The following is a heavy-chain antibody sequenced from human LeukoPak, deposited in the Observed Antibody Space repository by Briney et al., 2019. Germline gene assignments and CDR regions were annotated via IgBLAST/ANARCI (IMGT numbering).Heavy chain of an antibody. CDR2: IYYTGGT. V-gene: IGHV4-39*01. D-gene: IGHD2-15*01. CDR1: GFTFNSYS. CDR3: ARHNRVPLVLPRGPNAFDI. J-gene: IGHJ3*02. Sequence: GSLRLSCAASGFTFNSYSMHWVRQPPGKGLEWIATIYYTGGTYYNPSLKSRVTISVDTSKNQFSLKLSSVTAADTAVYYCARHNRVPLVLPRGPNAFDIWGQGTMVTVSS.